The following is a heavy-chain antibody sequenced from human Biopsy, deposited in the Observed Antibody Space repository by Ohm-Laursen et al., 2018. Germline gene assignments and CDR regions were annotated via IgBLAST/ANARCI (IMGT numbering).Heavy chain of an antibody. CDR1: GFTFNNSW. V-gene: IGHV3-74*01. CDR3: AREKSGQSGRYLDY. CDR2: VNIDGNIT. J-gene: IGHJ4*02. Sequence: SLRLSCAASGFTFNNSWMHWVRQVPGKGLVWVSRVNIDGNITNYADSAKGRFTISRDNARNTLYLQMNSLRGEDMAVYYCAREKSGQSGRYLDYGGPGTLFRVSS. D-gene: IGHD5-12*01.